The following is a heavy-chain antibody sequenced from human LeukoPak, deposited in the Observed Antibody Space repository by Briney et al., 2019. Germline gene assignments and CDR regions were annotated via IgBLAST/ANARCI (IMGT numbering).Heavy chain of an antibody. Sequence: PGGSLRLSCAASGFTFSSYWMSWVRQAPGKGLEWVANIKQDGSEKYYVDSVKGRFTISRDNSKNTLYLQMNSLRAEDTALYYCAKVGVPAAMELGTRGVATTIELDYWGQGTLVTVSS. D-gene: IGHD2-2*01. CDR2: IKQDGSEK. V-gene: IGHV3-7*03. J-gene: IGHJ4*02. CDR1: GFTFSSYW. CDR3: AKVGVPAAMELGTRGVATTIELDY.